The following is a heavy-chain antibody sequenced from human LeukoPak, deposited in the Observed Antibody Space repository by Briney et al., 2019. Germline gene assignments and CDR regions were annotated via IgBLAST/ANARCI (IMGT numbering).Heavy chain of an antibody. Sequence: GGSLRLSCAASGFTFSSYAMHWVRQAPGKGLEWVAVISYDGSNKYYADSVKGRFTISRDNAKNSLYLQMNSLRAEDTAVYYCARDGGASSSPLDAFDIWGQGTMVTVSS. CDR3: ARDGGASSSPLDAFDI. J-gene: IGHJ3*02. D-gene: IGHD6-6*01. CDR2: ISYDGSNK. V-gene: IGHV3-30-3*01. CDR1: GFTFSSYA.